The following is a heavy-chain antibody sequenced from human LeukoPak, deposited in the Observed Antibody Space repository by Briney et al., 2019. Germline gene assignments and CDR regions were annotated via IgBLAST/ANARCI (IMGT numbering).Heavy chain of an antibody. CDR2: IYHGDADT. J-gene: IGHJ4*02. CDR3: ARVGGGGTVYYFDY. Sequence: GGSLEISGKGSGSSFTSYWIGWVRPLPGKGQEGMGIIYHGDADTRYSPSFQGQVTISANKSSSTAYLQWSSLKASDTAMYYCARVGGGGTVYYFDYWGQGTLVTVSS. CDR1: GSSFTSYW. V-gene: IGHV5-51*01. D-gene: IGHD3-16*01.